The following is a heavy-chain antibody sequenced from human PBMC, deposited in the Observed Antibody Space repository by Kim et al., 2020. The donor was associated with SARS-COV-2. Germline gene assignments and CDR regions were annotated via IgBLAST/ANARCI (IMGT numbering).Heavy chain of an antibody. D-gene: IGHD5-18*01. CDR3: ARHRGVHLWSEDYYYGMDV. Sequence: GESLKISCKGSGYSFTSYWISWVRQMPGKGLEWMGRIDPSDSYTNYSPSFQGHVTISADKSISTAYLQWSSLKASDTAMYYCARHRGVHLWSEDYYYGMDVWGQGTTVTVSS. CDR1: GYSFTSYW. J-gene: IGHJ6*02. CDR2: IDPSDSYT. V-gene: IGHV5-10-1*01.